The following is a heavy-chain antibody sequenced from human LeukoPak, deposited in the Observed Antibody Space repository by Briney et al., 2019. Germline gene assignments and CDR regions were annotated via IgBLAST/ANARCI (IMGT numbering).Heavy chain of an antibody. CDR1: GFTFSSYW. V-gene: IGHV3-7*01. J-gene: IGHJ6*02. D-gene: IGHD3-3*01. Sequence: GGSLRLSCAASGFTFSSYWMSWVRQAPGKGLEWVANIKQDGSEKYYVDSVKGRFTISRDNAKNPLYLQMNSLRAEDTAVYYCARSDNDFWSGYFANYYYYGMDVWGQGTTVTVSS. CDR3: ARSDNDFWSGYFANYYYYGMDV. CDR2: IKQDGSEK.